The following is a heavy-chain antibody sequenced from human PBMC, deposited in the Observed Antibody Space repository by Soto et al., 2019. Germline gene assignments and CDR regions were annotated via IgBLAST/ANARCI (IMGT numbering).Heavy chain of an antibody. CDR3: TTDWGDDSSGYGYYFDY. CDR1: GFTFSNAW. J-gene: IGHJ4*02. Sequence: GGSLRLSCAASGFTFSNAWMNWVRQAPGKGLEWVGRIKSKTDGGTTDYAAPVKGRFTISRDDSKNTLYLQMNSLKTEDTAVYYCTTDWGDDSSGYGYYFDYWGQGTLVTVSS. CDR2: IKSKTDGGTT. D-gene: IGHD3-22*01. V-gene: IGHV3-15*07.